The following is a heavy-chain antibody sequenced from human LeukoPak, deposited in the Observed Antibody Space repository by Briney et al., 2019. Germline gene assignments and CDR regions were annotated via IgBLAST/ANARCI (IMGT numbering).Heavy chain of an antibody. CDR1: GYTFTGYY. D-gene: IGHD3-3*01. V-gene: IGHV1-2*02. CDR2: INPNSGGT. J-gene: IGHJ6*03. CDR3: ARDQLRFLEWLPYYYYMDV. Sequence: ASVKVSCKASGYTFTGYYMHWVRQAPGQGLEWMGWINPNSGGTNYAQKFQGRVTMTRDTSISTAYMELSRLRSDDTAVYYCARDQLRFLEWLPYYYYMDVWGKGTTVTVSS.